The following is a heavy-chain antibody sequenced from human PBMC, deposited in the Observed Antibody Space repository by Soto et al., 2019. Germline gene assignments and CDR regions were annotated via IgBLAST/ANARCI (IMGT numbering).Heavy chain of an antibody. CDR3: AKHGAAYDYAGNTHFDY. Sequence: RGESLKISCKGSGYNFATDWIGWVRQMPGKGLEWMGSIYPGDSDTRYSPSFQGQVTISAYKSISTAYLQWRSLRASDTAMCFCAKHGAAYDYAGNTHFDYWGQGTLVTVSS. V-gene: IGHV5-51*01. CDR1: GYNFATDW. D-gene: IGHD3-16*01. CDR2: IYPGDSDT. J-gene: IGHJ4*02.